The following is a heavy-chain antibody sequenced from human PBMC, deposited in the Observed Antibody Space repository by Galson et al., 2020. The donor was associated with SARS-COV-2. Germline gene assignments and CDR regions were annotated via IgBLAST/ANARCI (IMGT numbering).Heavy chain of an antibody. CDR2: IYTSGST. J-gene: IGHJ4*02. CDR3: AGTDYYDSSGYYYFDY. Sequence: ASETLSLTCTVSGGSISSYYWSWIRQPAGKGLEWIGRIYTSGSTNYNPSLKSRVTMSVDTFKNQFSLKLSSVTAADTAVYYCAGTDYYDSSGYYYFDYWGQGTLVTVSS. CDR1: GGSISSYY. D-gene: IGHD3-22*01. V-gene: IGHV4-4*07.